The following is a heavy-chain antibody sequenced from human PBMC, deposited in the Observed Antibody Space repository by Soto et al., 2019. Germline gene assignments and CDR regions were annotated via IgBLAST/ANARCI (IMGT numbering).Heavy chain of an antibody. V-gene: IGHV4-59*01. Sequence: PSETLSLTCTVSGGSISSYYWSWIRQPPGKGLEWIGYIYYSGSTNYNPSLKSRVTISVDTSKNQFSLKLSSVTAADTAVYYCATHKPGNSYDCIGYFDYWGQGTLVTVSS. CDR1: GGSISSYY. D-gene: IGHD2-15*01. J-gene: IGHJ4*02. CDR3: ATHKPGNSYDCIGYFDY. CDR2: IYYSGST.